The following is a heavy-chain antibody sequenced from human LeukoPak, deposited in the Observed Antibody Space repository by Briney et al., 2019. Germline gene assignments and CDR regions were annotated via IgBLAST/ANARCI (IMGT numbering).Heavy chain of an antibody. J-gene: IGHJ4*01. V-gene: IGHV4-30-2*01. CDR1: GDSLTSSSCN. CDR2: ISQSGNS. D-gene: IGHD2-2*02. Sequence: SQTLSLTCAVSGDSLTSSSCNWSWIRQPPGKGLEWIGYISQSGNSYFTSSLNSRATISVDKSKNSFSLNLNFVTAADTAVYYCARDQVDYTIPDHFDSWGKGILVIVSS. CDR3: ARDQVDYTIPDHFDS.